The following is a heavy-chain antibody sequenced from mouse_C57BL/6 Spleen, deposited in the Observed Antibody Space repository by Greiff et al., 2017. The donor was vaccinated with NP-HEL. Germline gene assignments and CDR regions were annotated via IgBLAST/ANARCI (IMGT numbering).Heavy chain of an antibody. J-gene: IGHJ1*03. CDR2: INPSTGGT. CDR3: ARGKGFWYFDV. CDR1: GYSFTGYY. Sequence: EVQLQQSGPELVKPGASVKISCKASGYSFTGYYMNWVKQSPGKSLEWIGEINPSTGGTTYNQKFKAKATLTVDKSSSTAYMQLKSLTSEDSAVYYCARGKGFWYFDVWGTGTTVTVSS. V-gene: IGHV1-42*01.